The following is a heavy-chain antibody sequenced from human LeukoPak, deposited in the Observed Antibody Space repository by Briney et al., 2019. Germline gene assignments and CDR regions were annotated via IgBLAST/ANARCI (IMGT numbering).Heavy chain of an antibody. V-gene: IGHV3-23*01. D-gene: IGHD6-13*01. CDR1: GFTFTSYA. J-gene: IGHJ4*02. CDR2: ISGSGGST. CDR3: AKAQGSSRWYYFDY. Sequence: KPGGSLRLSCAASGFTFTSYAMSWVRQAPGKGLEGVSGISGSGGSTSYADSVKGRFTISRDNSKNTLYLQMNSLRAEDTAVYYCAKAQGSSRWYYFDYWGQGTLVTVSS.